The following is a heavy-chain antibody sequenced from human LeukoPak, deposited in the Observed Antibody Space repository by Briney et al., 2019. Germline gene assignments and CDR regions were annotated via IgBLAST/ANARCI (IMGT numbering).Heavy chain of an antibody. Sequence: ASVKVSCRASGYSFTSYYMHWVRQAPGQGLEWMGFINPSGSSAAYAQKFQGRLTMTRDMFTSTDYMELTSLTSDDTAVYYCARDNSVGETAWWFDPWGQGTLVTVSS. CDR3: ARDNSVGETAWWFDP. J-gene: IGHJ5*02. D-gene: IGHD1-26*01. CDR2: INPSGSSA. CDR1: GYSFTSYY. V-gene: IGHV1-46*01.